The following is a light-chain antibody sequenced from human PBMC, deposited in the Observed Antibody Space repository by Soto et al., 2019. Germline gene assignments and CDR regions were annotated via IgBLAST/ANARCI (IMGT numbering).Light chain of an antibody. CDR3: QQYNSWLWT. CDR1: QSVSSK. CDR2: GAS. Sequence: EIVMTQSPAILSVSPGEGATLSCRASQSVSSKLAWYQQKPGQAPRLLIYGASTRATGIPARFSGSGSGTEFTLIIISLQSEDSAVYYCQQYNSWLWTFGQGTKVDIK. V-gene: IGKV3-15*01. J-gene: IGKJ1*01.